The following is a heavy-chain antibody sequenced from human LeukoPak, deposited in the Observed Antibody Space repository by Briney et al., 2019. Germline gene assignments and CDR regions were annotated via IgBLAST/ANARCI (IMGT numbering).Heavy chain of an antibody. CDR3: ATDFGGGTMVVTPWGY. CDR1: GYTFTDYY. J-gene: IGHJ4*02. V-gene: IGHV1-69-2*01. CDR2: VDPEDGET. Sequence: ASVKVSCKVSGYTFTDYYIHWVQQAPGKGLEWMGLVDPEDGETIYAEKFQGRVTITADTSSDTAYMELSSLRSEDTAVYYCATDFGGGTMVVTPWGYWGQGTLVTVSS. D-gene: IGHD4-23*01.